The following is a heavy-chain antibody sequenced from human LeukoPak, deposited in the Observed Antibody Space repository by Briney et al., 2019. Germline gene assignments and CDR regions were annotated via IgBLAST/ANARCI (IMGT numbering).Heavy chain of an antibody. CDR1: GGSFSGYY. J-gene: IGHJ3*02. V-gene: IGHV4-34*01. CDR3: ATGLYSSSADAFDI. CDR2: INHSGST. Sequence: SETLSLTCAVYGGSFSGYYWSWTRQPPGKGLEWIGEINHSGSTNYNPSLKSRVTISVDTSKNQFSLKLSSVTAADTAVYYCATGLYSSSADAFDIWGQGTMVTVSS. D-gene: IGHD6-6*01.